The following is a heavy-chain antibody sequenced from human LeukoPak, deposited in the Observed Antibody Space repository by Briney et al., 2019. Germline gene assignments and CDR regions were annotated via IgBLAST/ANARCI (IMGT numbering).Heavy chain of an antibody. J-gene: IGHJ4*02. D-gene: IGHD4-17*01. CDR3: ARSSRSEGDYCY. CDR2: INPSGGST. CDR1: GYTFTSYY. V-gene: IGHV1-46*01. Sequence: ASVKVSCKASGYTFTSYYMHWVRQAPGQGLEWMGIINPSGGSTSYAQKFQGRVTITADESTSTAYMELSSLRSEDTAVYYCARSSRSEGDYCYWGQGTLVTVSS.